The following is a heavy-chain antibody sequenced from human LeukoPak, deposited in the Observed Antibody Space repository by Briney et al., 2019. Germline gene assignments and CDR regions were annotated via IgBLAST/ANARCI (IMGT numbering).Heavy chain of an antibody. J-gene: IGHJ6*03. Sequence: GGSLRLSCAASGFTFSSYSMNWVRQAPGKGLEWVSSISSSSSYIYYADSVKGRFTISRDNAKNSLYLQMNSLRAEDTAVYYCARGSVAATLPFDYYYYYMDVWGKGTTVTVSS. CDR2: ISSSSSYI. V-gene: IGHV3-21*01. CDR3: ARGSVAATLPFDYYYYYMDV. D-gene: IGHD2-15*01. CDR1: GFTFSSYS.